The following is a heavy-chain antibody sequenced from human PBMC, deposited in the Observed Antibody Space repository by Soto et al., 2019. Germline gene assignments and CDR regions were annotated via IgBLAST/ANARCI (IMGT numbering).Heavy chain of an antibody. Sequence: GASVKVSCKVSGYTLTELSMHWVRQAPGKGLEWMGGFDPEDGETIYAQKFQGRVTMTEDTSTDTAYMELSSLGSEDTAVYYCATVSSRYFDWSSDYWGQGTLVTVSS. J-gene: IGHJ4*02. CDR3: ATVSSRYFDWSSDY. V-gene: IGHV1-24*01. CDR1: GYTLTELS. CDR2: FDPEDGET. D-gene: IGHD3-9*01.